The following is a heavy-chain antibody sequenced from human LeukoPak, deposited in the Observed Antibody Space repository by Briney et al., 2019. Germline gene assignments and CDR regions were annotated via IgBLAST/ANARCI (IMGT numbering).Heavy chain of an antibody. CDR3: ARQDYVENWFDP. V-gene: IGHV3-11*01. J-gene: IGHJ5*02. Sequence: PGGSLRLSCAAYGFTFSDYYMSWIRQAPGKGLEWVSYISSSGSTIYYADSVKGRFTISRDNAKNSLYLQMNSLRAEDTAVYYCARQDYVENWFDPWGQGTLVTVSS. D-gene: IGHD3-16*01. CDR1: GFTFSDYY. CDR2: ISSSGSTI.